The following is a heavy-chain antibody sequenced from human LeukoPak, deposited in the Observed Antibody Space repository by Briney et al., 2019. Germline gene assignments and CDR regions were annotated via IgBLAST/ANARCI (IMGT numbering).Heavy chain of an antibody. Sequence: PGGSLRLSCAASGFPVSSNYMSWVRQAPGKGLEWVSVIYSGGSTYYADSVKGRFTISRDNSKNTLYLQMNSLRAEDTAVYYCASSPGFGESYYFDYWGQGTLVTVSS. CDR1: GFPVSSNY. J-gene: IGHJ4*02. CDR3: ASSPGFGESYYFDY. V-gene: IGHV3-53*01. CDR2: IYSGGST. D-gene: IGHD3-10*01.